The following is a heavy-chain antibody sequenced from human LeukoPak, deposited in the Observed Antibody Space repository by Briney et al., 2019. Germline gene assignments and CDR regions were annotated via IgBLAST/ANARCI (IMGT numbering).Heavy chain of an antibody. CDR1: GPSFNAYY. CDR3: ARGLTYGSGRFFYYSMDV. Sequence: DSVKVSCKASGPSFNAYYMHWVRQAPGQGLEWMGRIEAKSGGTHYPQKLQGGVTMTRDTSISTAYMELTRLGPDDTAVYFCARGLTYGSGRFFYYSMDVWGRGTTVIVSS. CDR2: IEAKSGGT. J-gene: IGHJ6*03. D-gene: IGHD3-10*01. V-gene: IGHV1-2*06.